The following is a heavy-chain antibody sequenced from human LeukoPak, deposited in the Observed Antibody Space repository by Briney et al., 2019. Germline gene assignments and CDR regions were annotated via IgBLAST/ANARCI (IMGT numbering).Heavy chain of an antibody. D-gene: IGHD2-21*02. V-gene: IGHV3-7*01. Sequence: GGSLRLSCAASGFTFSSYWMSWVRQAPGKGLEWVANIKQDGSEKYYVDSVKGRFTISRDNAKNSLYLQMNSLRAEDTAVYYCARDLGVVTAAFDYWGQGTLVTVSS. CDR3: ARDLGVVTAAFDY. J-gene: IGHJ4*02. CDR2: IKQDGSEK. CDR1: GFTFSSYW.